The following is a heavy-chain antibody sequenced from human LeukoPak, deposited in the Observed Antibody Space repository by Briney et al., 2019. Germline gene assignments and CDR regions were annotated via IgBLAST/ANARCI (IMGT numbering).Heavy chain of an antibody. J-gene: IGHJ5*02. D-gene: IGHD3-9*01. CDR1: GGSISSYY. V-gene: IGHV4-59*01. CDR2: IYYSGST. CDR3: ARDYDILTGYRWFDP. Sequence: NASETLSLTCTVSGGSISSYYWSWIRQPPGKGLEWIGYIYYSGSTNYNPSLKSRVTISVDTSKKQFSLKLSSVTAADTAVYYCARDYDILTGYRWFDPWGQGTLVTVSS.